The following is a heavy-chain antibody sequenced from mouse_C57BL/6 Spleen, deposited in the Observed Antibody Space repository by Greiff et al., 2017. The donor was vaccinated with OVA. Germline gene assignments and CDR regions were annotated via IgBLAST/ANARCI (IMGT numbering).Heavy chain of an antibody. CDR2: ISSGSSTI. CDR1: GFTFSDYG. V-gene: IGHV5-17*01. Sequence: EVQLQESGGGLVKPGGSLKLSCAASGFTFSDYGMHWVRQAPEKGLEWVAYISSGSSTIYYADTVKGRFTISRDNAKNTLFLQMTSLRSEDTAMYYCARGRDYWYFDVWGTGTTVTVSS. CDR3: ARGRDYWYFDV. D-gene: IGHD3-1*01. J-gene: IGHJ1*03.